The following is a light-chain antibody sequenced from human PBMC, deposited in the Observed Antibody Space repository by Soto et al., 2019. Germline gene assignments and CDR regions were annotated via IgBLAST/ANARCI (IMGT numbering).Light chain of an antibody. Sequence: AILMTQSPSSLSASTGDRVTITCRASQGISSYLAWYQQKPGKAPKLLIYAASTLQSGVPSRFSGSGSGTDFTLTISCLQSEDFATYYCQQYYSYTLTFGQGTKVDIK. J-gene: IGKJ1*01. V-gene: IGKV1-8*01. CDR3: QQYYSYTLT. CDR1: QGISSY. CDR2: AAS.